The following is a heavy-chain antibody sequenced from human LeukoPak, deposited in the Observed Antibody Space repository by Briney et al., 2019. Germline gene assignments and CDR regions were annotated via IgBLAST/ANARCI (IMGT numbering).Heavy chain of an antibody. Sequence: GGSLRLSCAASGFTFSSYGMHWVRQAPGKGLEWVAVISYDGSNKYYADSVKGRFTISRDNSKNTLYLQMNSLRAEDTAVYYCAKDWVTMIDFNWFDPWGQGTLVTVSS. J-gene: IGHJ5*02. V-gene: IGHV3-30*18. CDR3: AKDWVTMIDFNWFDP. CDR2: ISYDGSNK. CDR1: GFTFSSYG. D-gene: IGHD3-22*01.